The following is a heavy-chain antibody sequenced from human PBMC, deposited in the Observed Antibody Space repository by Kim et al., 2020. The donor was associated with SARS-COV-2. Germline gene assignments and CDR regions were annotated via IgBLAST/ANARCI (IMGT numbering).Heavy chain of an antibody. CDR1: GFTFSTYG. J-gene: IGHJ4*02. D-gene: IGHD5-18*01. CDR3: AKDQMGLGYIFDY. CDR2: VSNDGSNK. Sequence: GGSLRLSCAASGFTFSTYGMHWVRQAPGKGLEWVAVVSNDGSNKYYADSVKGRFTISRDNSKNTLYLQMNSLRAEDTAVYYCAKDQMGLGYIFDYWGQGTLDTVSS. V-gene: IGHV3-30*18.